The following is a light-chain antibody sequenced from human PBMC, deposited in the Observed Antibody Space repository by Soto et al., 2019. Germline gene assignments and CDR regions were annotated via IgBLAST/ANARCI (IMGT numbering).Light chain of an antibody. CDR1: QRVGST. V-gene: IGKV3-15*01. J-gene: IGKJ2*01. CDR3: QQYNNWPPL. Sequence: EIVMTQSPATLSVSPGERATLPCRASQRVGSTLAWYQQKPGQAPRLPIYGASTRATGIPARFSGSGSGTEFTLTISSLQSEDFAVYYCQQYNNWPPLFGQGTKLEIK. CDR2: GAS.